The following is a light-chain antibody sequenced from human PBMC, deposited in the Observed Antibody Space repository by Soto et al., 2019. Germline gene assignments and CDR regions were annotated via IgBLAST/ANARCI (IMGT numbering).Light chain of an antibody. V-gene: IGKV1-5*01. Sequence: DIELTQYPSTLSASVGDRVTLTCRASQSLNTRLAWYQQRPGKAPKLLVYDASTLESGVPSRLSGGASGTEFTLTINNMQPDDLATYICQQYKSHSTFGRGTKVDIK. J-gene: IGKJ1*01. CDR1: QSLNTR. CDR2: DAS. CDR3: QQYKSHST.